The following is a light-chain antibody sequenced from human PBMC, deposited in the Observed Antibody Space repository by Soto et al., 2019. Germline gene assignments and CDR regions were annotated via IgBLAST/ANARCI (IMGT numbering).Light chain of an antibody. CDR2: GAS. CDR1: QSVGTK. Sequence: IVRTQSPATLSVSPGERANLSCRASQSVGTKLAWYQQTPGQAPRLLIYGASNRATGVPARISGSVSGTEFTLTIASLHSEDFAVYYCQQYSSWLWTFGQGTKVDIK. CDR3: QQYSSWLWT. J-gene: IGKJ1*01. V-gene: IGKV3-15*01.